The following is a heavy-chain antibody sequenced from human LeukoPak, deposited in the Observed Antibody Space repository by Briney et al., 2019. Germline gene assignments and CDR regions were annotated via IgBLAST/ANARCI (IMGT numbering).Heavy chain of an antibody. CDR1: GYTFTGYY. Sequence: ASVKVSCKASGYTFTGYYMHWVRQAPGQGFEWMGWINPNSGGTNYAQKLQGRVTMTTDTSTSTAYMELRSLRSDDTAVYYCARAPFGWELQPFDYWGQGTLVTVSS. V-gene: IGHV1-2*02. J-gene: IGHJ4*02. CDR2: INPNSGGT. CDR3: ARAPFGWELQPFDY. D-gene: IGHD1-26*01.